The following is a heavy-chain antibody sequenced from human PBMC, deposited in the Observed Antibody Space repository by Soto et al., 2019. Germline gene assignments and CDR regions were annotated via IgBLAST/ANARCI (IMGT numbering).Heavy chain of an antibody. J-gene: IGHJ6*02. CDR1: GYTFRTSW. D-gene: IGHD5-12*01. V-gene: IGHV5-51*01. Sequence: GASLKISCEGSGYTFRTSWLAWVRQMPGTGLEWMGIIYPDDSDTRYSPSFQGQVTFSADKSIRTAYLQWRSLKASDTAMYYCARKRGNILARQGPCVLDGCGQGTPVTLAS. CDR3: ARKRGNILARQGPCVLDG. CDR2: IYPDDSDT.